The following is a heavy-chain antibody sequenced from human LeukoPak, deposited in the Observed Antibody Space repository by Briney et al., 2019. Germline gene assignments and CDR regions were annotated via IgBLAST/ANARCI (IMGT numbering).Heavy chain of an antibody. CDR3: ARGLAYYDFWSGYYTGRFYFDY. CDR1: GGSFSGYY. J-gene: IGHJ4*02. V-gene: IGHV4-34*01. D-gene: IGHD3-3*01. CDR2: INHSGST. Sequence: SETLSLTCAVYGGSFSGYYWSWIRQPPGKGLEWIGEINHSGSTNYNPSLKSRVTMSVDTSKNQFSLKLSSVTAADTAVYYCARGLAYYDFWSGYYTGRFYFDYWGQGTLVTVSS.